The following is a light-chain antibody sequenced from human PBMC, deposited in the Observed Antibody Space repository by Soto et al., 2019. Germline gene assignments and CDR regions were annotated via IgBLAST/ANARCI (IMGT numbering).Light chain of an antibody. J-gene: IGLJ2*01. CDR3: SSYTTSASVV. CDR2: DVR. CDR1: SSDIGAYKH. V-gene: IGLV2-14*01. Sequence: QSALTQPASVSGSPGQSVTIYCAGTSSDIGAYKHVSWFQQTPGKAPKLIMYDVRYRPSWVSDRLSASKSDNTAILTISGLQTEDEGDYYCSSYTTSASVVFGGGTKVTVL.